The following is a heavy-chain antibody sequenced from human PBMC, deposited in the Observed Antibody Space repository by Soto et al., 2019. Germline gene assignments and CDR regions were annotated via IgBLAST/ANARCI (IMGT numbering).Heavy chain of an antibody. J-gene: IGHJ5*02. D-gene: IGHD5-18*01. CDR3: ARDGRWGYIPTNWFDP. CDR1: GFTFSSYA. CDR2: ISYDGSNK. Sequence: QVQLVESGGGVVQPGRSLRLSCAASGFTFSSYAMHWVRQAPGKGLEWVAVISYDGSNKYYADSVKGRFTISRDNSKNTLYLQMNSLRAEDTAVYYCARDGRWGYIPTNWFDPWGQGTLVTVSS. V-gene: IGHV3-30-3*01.